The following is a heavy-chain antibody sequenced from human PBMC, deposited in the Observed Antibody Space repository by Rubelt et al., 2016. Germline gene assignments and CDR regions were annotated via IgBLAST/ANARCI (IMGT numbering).Heavy chain of an antibody. D-gene: IGHD2-15*01. CDR1: GGSISSYY. J-gene: IGHJ3*02. Sequence: QVQLQESGPGLVKPSETLSLTCTVSGGSISSYYWSWIRQPPGKGLEWIGNIYYRGGTNYNPPVKSCGTIAIETSTNQVSLELSSGTAADTAVYYCARGSAHSSVTFVSWGQGTMVTVSS. CDR2: IYYRGGT. V-gene: IGHV4-59*01. CDR3: ARGSAHSSVTFVS.